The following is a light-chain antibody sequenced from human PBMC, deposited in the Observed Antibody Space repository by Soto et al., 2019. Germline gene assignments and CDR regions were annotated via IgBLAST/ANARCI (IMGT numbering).Light chain of an antibody. Sequence: QSALTQPASVSGSPGQSITISCTGTSSDVGAYNYVSWYQQHPAKVPKLMIYDVSNRPSGVSDRFSGSKSGNTASLTISGLQAEDEADYYGYSYTSSSTYVFGTGTKVTVL. J-gene: IGLJ1*01. CDR1: SSDVGAYNY. CDR3: YSYTSSSTYV. CDR2: DVS. V-gene: IGLV2-14*01.